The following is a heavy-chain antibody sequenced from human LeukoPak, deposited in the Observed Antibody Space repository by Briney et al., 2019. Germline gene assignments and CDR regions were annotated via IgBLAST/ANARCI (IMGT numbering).Heavy chain of an antibody. D-gene: IGHD4/OR15-4a*01. V-gene: IGHV3-53*01. CDR2: IYSDNT. J-gene: IGHJ4*02. Sequence: QAGGSLRLPCTVSGFTVSSNSMSWVRQAPGKGLEWVSFIYSDNTHYSDSVKGRFTISRDNSKNTLYLQMNSLRAEDTAVYYCARRAGAYSHPYDYWGQGTLVTVSS. CDR1: GFTVSSNS. CDR3: ARRAGAYSHPYDY.